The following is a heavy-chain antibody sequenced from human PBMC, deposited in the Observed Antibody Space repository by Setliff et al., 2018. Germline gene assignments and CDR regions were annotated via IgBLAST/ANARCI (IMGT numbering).Heavy chain of an antibody. CDR1: GYSISSGYY. Sequence: SETLSLTCAVSGYSISSGYYWGWIRQPPGKGLEWIGNIYHSGSTYYNPSLKSRVTMSVDTSKNQFSLKLSSVTAADTAVYYCARTNYYDSSTYFNWFDPWGQGTLVTVSS. V-gene: IGHV4-38-2*01. CDR2: IYHSGST. D-gene: IGHD3-22*01. CDR3: ARTNYYDSSTYFNWFDP. J-gene: IGHJ5*02.